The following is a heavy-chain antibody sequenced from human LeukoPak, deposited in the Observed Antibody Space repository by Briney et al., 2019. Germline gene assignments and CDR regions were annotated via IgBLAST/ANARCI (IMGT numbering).Heavy chain of an antibody. CDR1: GYTYINYD. D-gene: IGHD6-13*01. CDR3: ARGLRLSSSWYRVFGY. J-gene: IGHJ4*02. CDR2: MNPNSGNT. Sequence: GASVKVSCKASGYTYINYDINWVRQATGQGLEWMGWMNPNSGNTGYAQKFQGRVTMTRNTSISTAYMELSSLRSEDTAVYYCARGLRLSSSWYRVFGYWGQGPLVTVSS. V-gene: IGHV1-8*01.